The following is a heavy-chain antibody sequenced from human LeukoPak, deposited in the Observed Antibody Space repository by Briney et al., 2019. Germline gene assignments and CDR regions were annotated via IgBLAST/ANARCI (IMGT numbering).Heavy chain of an antibody. Sequence: PGGSLRLSCAASGFTFSSYWMSWVRQAPGKGLEWVAVIWYDGSNKYYADSVKGRFTISRDNSKNTLYLQMNSLRAEDTAVYYCAISVVRRGYFDYWGQGTLVTVSS. CDR1: GFTFSSYW. D-gene: IGHD4-23*01. V-gene: IGHV3-33*08. CDR3: AISVVRRGYFDY. J-gene: IGHJ4*02. CDR2: IWYDGSNK.